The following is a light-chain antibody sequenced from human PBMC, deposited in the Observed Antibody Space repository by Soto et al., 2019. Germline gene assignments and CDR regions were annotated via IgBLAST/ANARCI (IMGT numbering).Light chain of an antibody. V-gene: IGKV1-5*03. CDR1: QTISSW. CDR2: KAS. Sequence: DIPMTQSPSTRSSSVGDRVTITCRASQTISSWLAWYQQKPGKAPKLLIYKASTLKSGVPSRFSGSGSGTEFTLTISSLQPDDFATYYCQHYNSYSEAFGQGTKVDI. J-gene: IGKJ1*01. CDR3: QHYNSYSEA.